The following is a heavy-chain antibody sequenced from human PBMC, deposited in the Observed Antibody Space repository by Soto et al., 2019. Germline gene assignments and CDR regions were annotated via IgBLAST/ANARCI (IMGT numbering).Heavy chain of an antibody. Sequence: QVQLQESGPGLVKPSETLSLTCTVSGGSVSSGSYYWSWIRQPPGKGLEWIGYIYYSGSTNYNPSLKSRVTISVDTSKNQFSLKLSSVTAVDTAVYYCARVGTGTTLDYWGQGTLVTVSS. V-gene: IGHV4-61*01. CDR2: IYYSGST. CDR3: ARVGTGTTLDY. D-gene: IGHD1-7*01. J-gene: IGHJ4*02. CDR1: GGSVSSGSYY.